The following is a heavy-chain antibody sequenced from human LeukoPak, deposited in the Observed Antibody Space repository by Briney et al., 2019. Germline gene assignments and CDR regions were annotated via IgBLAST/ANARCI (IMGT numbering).Heavy chain of an antibody. CDR3: ARLGPTTRFDY. J-gene: IGHJ4*02. Sequence: SETLSLTCTVSGGSISSSSYYWGWIRQPPGKGLEWIGSIYYSGSTYYNPSLKSRVTISVDTSKNQFSLKLSSVTAADTAVYYCARLGPTTRFDYWGQGTLVTVSS. V-gene: IGHV4-39*07. CDR2: IYYSGST. D-gene: IGHD1-14*01. CDR1: GGSISSSSYY.